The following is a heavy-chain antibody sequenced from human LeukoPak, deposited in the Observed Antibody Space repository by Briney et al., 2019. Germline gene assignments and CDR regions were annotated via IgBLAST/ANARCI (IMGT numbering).Heavy chain of an antibody. Sequence: ASVKVPCKASGYTFTSYDINWVRQAPGQGLEWMGWMNPNSGNTGYAQKFQGRVTMTRNTSISTAYMELSSLRSEDTAVYYCARGAIPGVVVPAATNWFDPWGQGTLVTVSS. CDR3: ARGAIPGVVVPAATNWFDP. CDR1: GYTFTSYD. V-gene: IGHV1-8*01. J-gene: IGHJ5*02. CDR2: MNPNSGNT. D-gene: IGHD2-2*01.